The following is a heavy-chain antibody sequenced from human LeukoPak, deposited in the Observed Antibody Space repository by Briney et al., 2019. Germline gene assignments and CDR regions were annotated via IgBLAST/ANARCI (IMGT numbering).Heavy chain of an antibody. CDR1: GYTFTSYG. Sequence: GASVKVSCKASGYTFTSYGISWVRQAPGQGLEWMGWINPNSGGTNYAQKFQGRVTMTRDTSISTAYMELSRLRSDDTAVYYCARSPRANIVVVPAANLDYWGQGTLVTVSS. V-gene: IGHV1-2*02. CDR2: INPNSGGT. D-gene: IGHD2-2*01. CDR3: ARSPRANIVVVPAANLDY. J-gene: IGHJ4*02.